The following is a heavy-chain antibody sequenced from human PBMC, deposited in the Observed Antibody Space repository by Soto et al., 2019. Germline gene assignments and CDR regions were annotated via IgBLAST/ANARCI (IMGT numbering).Heavy chain of an antibody. D-gene: IGHD3-22*01. CDR1: GGSISSGDYY. Sequence: SETLSLTCTVSGGSISSGDYYWSWIRQPPGKGLEWIGYIYYSGSTYYNPSLKSRVTISVDTSKNQFSLKLSSVTAADTAVYYCARAGAPYYYDSSGYYYGKERYYGMDVWGQGTTVTVSS. V-gene: IGHV4-30-4*01. CDR2: IYYSGST. J-gene: IGHJ6*02. CDR3: ARAGAPYYYDSSGYYYGKERYYGMDV.